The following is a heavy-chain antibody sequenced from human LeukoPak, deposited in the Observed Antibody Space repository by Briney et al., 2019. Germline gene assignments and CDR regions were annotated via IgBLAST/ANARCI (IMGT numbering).Heavy chain of an antibody. J-gene: IGHJ6*03. V-gene: IGHV4-4*07. Sequence: SETLSLTCTVSGGSISNYYWNWIRQPPGKGLEWIGRIYTSGSTNYNPSLKSRVTMSVDTSKNQFSLKLSSVTAADTAVYYCARGIATGYYYYMDVWGKGTTVTISS. CDR2: IYTSGST. D-gene: IGHD3-9*01. CDR1: GGSISNYY. CDR3: ARGIATGYYYYMDV.